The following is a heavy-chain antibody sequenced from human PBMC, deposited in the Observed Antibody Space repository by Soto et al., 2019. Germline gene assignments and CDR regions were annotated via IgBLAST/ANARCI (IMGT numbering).Heavy chain of an antibody. J-gene: IGHJ4*02. CDR2: ISSDDDK. CDR3: AHVGGLEQWLYRLDH. CDR1: GFSLTTTGVG. D-gene: IGHD6-19*01. Sequence: QITLKESGPSLVKPTQTLTLTCTFSGFSLTTTGVGVGWIRQPPGKALEGLALISSDDDKDYIPSLRSRLTVTKDTPKNQVVLTLTNVDPADTGTYFCAHVGGLEQWLYRLDHWGQGTLVTVSS. V-gene: IGHV2-5*02.